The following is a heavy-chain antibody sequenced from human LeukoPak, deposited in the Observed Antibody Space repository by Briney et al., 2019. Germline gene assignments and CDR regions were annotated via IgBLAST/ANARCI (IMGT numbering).Heavy chain of an antibody. V-gene: IGHV1-18*01. CDR2: ISDYNGNT. D-gene: IGHD4-11*01. J-gene: IGHJ5*02. CDR3: ARDLYRDSLPVSWFDP. Sequence: ASVKVSCKASGSTFTSYGISWVRQAPGQGLEWMGWISDYNGNTNYAQKLQGRGTMTTYTSTSKAYMELRSLRSDDTAVYYCARDLYRDSLPVSWFDPWGQGTLVTVSS. CDR1: GSTFTSYG.